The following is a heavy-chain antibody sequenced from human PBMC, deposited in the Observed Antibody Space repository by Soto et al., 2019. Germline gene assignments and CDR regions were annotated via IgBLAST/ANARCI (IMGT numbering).Heavy chain of an antibody. CDR2: ISGSGGST. V-gene: IGHV3-23*01. D-gene: IGHD2-2*02. CDR1: GFTFSSYA. CDR3: ARHNYIVVVPAAIPAYYYYGMDV. Sequence: VQLLESGGGLVQPGGSLRLSCAASGFTFSSYAMSWVRQAPGKGLEWVSAISGSGGSTYYADSVKGRFTISRDNSKNTLYLQMNSRRAEDTAVYYCARHNYIVVVPAAIPAYYYYGMDVWGQGSTVTVSS. J-gene: IGHJ6*02.